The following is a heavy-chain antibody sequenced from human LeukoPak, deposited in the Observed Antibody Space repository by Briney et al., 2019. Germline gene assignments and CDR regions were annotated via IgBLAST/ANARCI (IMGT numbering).Heavy chain of an antibody. CDR1: GGTFSSYA. Sequence: GASVKVSCKASGGTFSSYAISWVRQAPGQGLEWMGGIIPIFGTANYAQKFQGRVTMTEDTSTDTAYMELSSLRSEDTAVYYCATGRPAGPSAPYYYYYYMDVWGKGTTVTISS. CDR3: ATGRPAGPSAPYYYYYYMDV. CDR2: IIPIFGTA. V-gene: IGHV1-69*06. D-gene: IGHD6-6*01. J-gene: IGHJ6*03.